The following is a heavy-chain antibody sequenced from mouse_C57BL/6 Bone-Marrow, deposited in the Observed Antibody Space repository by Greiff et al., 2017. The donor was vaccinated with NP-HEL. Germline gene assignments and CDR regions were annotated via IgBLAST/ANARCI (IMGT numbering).Heavy chain of an antibody. CDR3: ARGWLRRDWYFDV. Sequence: VQLQQSGAELVWPGASVQLSCKASGYTFTDYYLNWVKQRPGHGLVWIARIYPGSGNTYYNEKFKGKATLTAEKSSSTAYMQLSSLTSEDSAVYFWARGWLRRDWYFDVWGTGTTVTVSS. J-gene: IGHJ1*03. D-gene: IGHD2-2*01. CDR2: IYPGSGNT. CDR1: GYTFTDYY. V-gene: IGHV1-76*01.